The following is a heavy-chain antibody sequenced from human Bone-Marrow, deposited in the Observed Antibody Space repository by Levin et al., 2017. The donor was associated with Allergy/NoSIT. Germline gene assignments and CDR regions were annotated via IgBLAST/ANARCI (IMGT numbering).Heavy chain of an antibody. J-gene: IGHJ4*02. CDR2: ISYDGSNK. CDR1: GFTFSSYG. D-gene: IGHD3-3*01. CDR3: AKDTPPLRAYGREWYFDY. V-gene: IGHV3-30*18. Sequence: GESLKISCAASGFTFSSYGMHWVRQAPGKGLEWVAVISYDGSNKYYADSVKGRFTISRDNSKNTLYLQMNSLRAEDTAVYYCAKDTPPLRAYGREWYFDYWGQGTLVTVSS.